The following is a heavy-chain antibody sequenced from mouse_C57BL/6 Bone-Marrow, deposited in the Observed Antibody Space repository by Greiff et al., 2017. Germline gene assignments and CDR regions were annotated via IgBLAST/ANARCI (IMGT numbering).Heavy chain of an antibody. Sequence: VQLQQSGPELVKPGASVKISCKASGYSFTDYNMNWVKPSNGKSLEWLGVINPNYGTTSYNQKFKGKATLTVDQSSSTAYMQRNSLTSEDSAVYYWAACTKATVRDWYFDVWGKGTTVTVTS. CDR1: GYSFTDYN. CDR3: AACTKATVRDWYFDV. D-gene: IGHD2-14*01. J-gene: IGHJ1*03. V-gene: IGHV1-39*01. CDR2: INPNYGTT.